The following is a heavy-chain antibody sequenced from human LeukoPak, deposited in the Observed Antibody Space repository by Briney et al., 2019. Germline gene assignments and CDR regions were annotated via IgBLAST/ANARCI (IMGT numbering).Heavy chain of an antibody. Sequence: PSETLSLTCTVSGGSISSYYWSWIRQHPGKGLEWIGYIYYSGSTNYNPSLKSRVTISVDTSKNQFSLKLSSVTAADTAVYYCARDKGNYDGFDPWGQGTLVTVSS. D-gene: IGHD1-7*01. V-gene: IGHV4-59*01. CDR3: ARDKGNYDGFDP. CDR2: IYYSGST. J-gene: IGHJ5*02. CDR1: GGSISSYY.